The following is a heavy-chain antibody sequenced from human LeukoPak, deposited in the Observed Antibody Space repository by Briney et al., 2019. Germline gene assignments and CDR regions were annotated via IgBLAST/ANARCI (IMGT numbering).Heavy chain of an antibody. CDR2: ISSSSSYT. CDR3: ARKGYSGSYNWFDP. Sequence: GGSLRLSCAASGFAFSSHSMTWVRQAPGKGLEWISTISSSSSYTNYADSVKGRFTISRDNAKNSLYLQMNSLRVEDTAVYYCARKGYSGSYNWFDPWGQGTLVTVSS. V-gene: IGHV3-21*01. CDR1: GFAFSSHS. D-gene: IGHD1-26*01. J-gene: IGHJ5*02.